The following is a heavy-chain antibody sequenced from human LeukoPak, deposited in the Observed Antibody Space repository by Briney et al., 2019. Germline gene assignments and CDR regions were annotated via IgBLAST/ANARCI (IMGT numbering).Heavy chain of an antibody. V-gene: IGHV3-33*01. CDR1: GFIFRIYG. J-gene: IGHJ6*02. CDR3: ARDLSYKVRGVNYYYGMDV. CDR2: IWYDGSNK. Sequence: GGSLGLSCASSGFIFRIYGMHGVRQAPAKGLEWVAVIWYDGSNKYYANSVKGRFTISRDNSKNTLYLQMNSLRAEDTAVYYCARDLSYKVRGVNYYYGMDVWGQGTTVTVSS. D-gene: IGHD3-10*01.